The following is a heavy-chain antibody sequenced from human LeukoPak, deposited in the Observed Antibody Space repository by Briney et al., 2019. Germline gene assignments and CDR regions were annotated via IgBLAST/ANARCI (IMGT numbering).Heavy chain of an antibody. CDR2: IYYSGST. D-gene: IGHD6-19*01. CDR3: AITPLKGIAVAGTLNFDY. CDR1: GGSISSSSYY. Sequence: PSETLSLTCTVSGGSISSSSYYWGWIRQPPGKGLEWIGSIYYSGSTYYNPSLKSRVTISVNTSQNQFSLKLSSVTAADTAVYYCAITPLKGIAVAGTLNFDYWGQGTLVTVSS. J-gene: IGHJ4*02. V-gene: IGHV4-39*01.